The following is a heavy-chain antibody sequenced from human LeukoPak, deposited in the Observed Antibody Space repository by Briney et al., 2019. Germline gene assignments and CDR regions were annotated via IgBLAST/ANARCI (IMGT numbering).Heavy chain of an antibody. CDR3: VRGEQY. V-gene: IGHV1-2*02. Sequence: ASVKVSCKASGYTFTGFFLHWVRQAPGQGLEWMGWINPNTDDTKYAQNFQGRVTMTRDTSITTAYMELSRLRSDDTAVYYCVRGEQYWGQGTLVTVSS. D-gene: IGHD6-19*01. CDR2: INPNTDDT. CDR1: GYTFTGFF. J-gene: IGHJ4*02.